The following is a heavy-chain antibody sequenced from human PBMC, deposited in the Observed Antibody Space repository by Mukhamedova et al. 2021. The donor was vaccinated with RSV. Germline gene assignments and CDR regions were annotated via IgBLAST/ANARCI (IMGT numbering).Heavy chain of an antibody. D-gene: IGHD2-2*02. Sequence: VRQAPGEGLEWVALISSDGSNEFYADSVKGRFTISRDNSKNTLYLQMNSLRPEDTAVYFCARGEMGYCSSASCYTLDYWGQGVPVT. V-gene: IGHV3-30*01. CDR3: ARGEMGYCSSASCYTLDY. J-gene: IGHJ4*02. CDR2: ISSDGSNE.